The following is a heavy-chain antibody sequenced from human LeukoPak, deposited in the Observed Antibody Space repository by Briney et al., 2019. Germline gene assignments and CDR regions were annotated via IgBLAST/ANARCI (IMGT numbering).Heavy chain of an antibody. Sequence: PGGSLSLSCAASGFTFDDYAMHWVRQPPGTGQEWVSGIRGNSGSIGYADSVKGRFTISRDNAKNSLYLQMNSLRAEDTVLYYCAKVDRLGYYFDYWGQGTLVTVSS. CDR1: GFTFDDYA. J-gene: IGHJ4*02. CDR2: IRGNSGSI. V-gene: IGHV3-9*01. CDR3: AKVDRLGYYFDY. D-gene: IGHD3-10*01.